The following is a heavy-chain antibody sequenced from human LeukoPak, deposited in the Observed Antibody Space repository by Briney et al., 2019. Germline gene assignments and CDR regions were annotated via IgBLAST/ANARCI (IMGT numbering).Heavy chain of an antibody. CDR3: ARGGIRGYSAFDNLDF. CDR2: VYHSGST. J-gene: IGHJ4*02. V-gene: IGHV4-4*02. Sequence: PSETLSLTCAVSGGSISSTYWWSWVRQPPGKGLQWVGEVYHSGSTNYNPSLKSRVSMFVDTSKNQFSLTLTSVTVADTAFYYCARGGIRGYSAFDNLDFWGLGTHVTVSS. CDR1: GGSISSTYW. D-gene: IGHD5-12*01.